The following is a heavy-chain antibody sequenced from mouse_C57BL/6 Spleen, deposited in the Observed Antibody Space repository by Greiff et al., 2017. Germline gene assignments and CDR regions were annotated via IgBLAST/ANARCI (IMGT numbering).Heavy chain of an antibody. D-gene: IGHD1-1*01. CDR1: GYTFTSYG. Sequence: VMLVESGAELARPGASVKLSCKASGYTFTSYGISWVKQRTGQGLEWIGEIYPRSGNTYYNEKFKGKATLTADKSSSTAYMELRSLTSEDSAVYFCAREVTTVVSFDYWGQGTTLTVSS. CDR3: AREVTTVVSFDY. CDR2: IYPRSGNT. V-gene: IGHV1-81*01. J-gene: IGHJ2*01.